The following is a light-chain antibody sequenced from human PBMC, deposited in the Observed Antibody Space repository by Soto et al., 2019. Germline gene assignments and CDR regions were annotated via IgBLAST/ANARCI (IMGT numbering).Light chain of an antibody. V-gene: IGKV3-15*01. Sequence: EIAMTQSAATLSVSPGDRPSLSCRASQSVSSNLAWYQQKPGQAPRLLIYAASTRATGIPARFSGSGSGTEFTLTISSLQSEDFAVYYCQQYNNWPPAFGQGTKVDIK. CDR1: QSVSSN. J-gene: IGKJ1*01. CDR2: AAS. CDR3: QQYNNWPPA.